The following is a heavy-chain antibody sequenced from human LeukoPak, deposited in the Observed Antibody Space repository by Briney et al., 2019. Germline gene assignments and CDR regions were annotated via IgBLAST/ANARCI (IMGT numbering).Heavy chain of an antibody. CDR1: GGSISSRSYY. Sequence: PSETLSLTCTVSGGSISSRSYYWGWIRQPPGKGLEWIGYIYYSGSTNYNPSLKSRVTISVDTSKNQFSLKLSSVTAADTAVYYCAREGDYNYYYMDVWGKGTTVTISS. J-gene: IGHJ6*03. CDR2: IYYSGST. CDR3: AREGDYNYYYMDV. V-gene: IGHV4-61*05.